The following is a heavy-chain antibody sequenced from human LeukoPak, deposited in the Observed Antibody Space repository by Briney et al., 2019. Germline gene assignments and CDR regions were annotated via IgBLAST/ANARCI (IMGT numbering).Heavy chain of an antibody. V-gene: IGHV4-4*07. CDR3: AREGARPGYYYYYMDV. Sequence: SETLSLTCTVSGGSISSYYWSWIRQPAGKGLEWIGRIYTSGSTNYNPSLKSRVTMSVDTSKNQFSLKLGSVTAADTAVYYCAREGARPGYYYYYMDVWGKGTTVTVSS. CDR1: GGSISSYY. J-gene: IGHJ6*03. CDR2: IYTSGST. D-gene: IGHD6-6*01.